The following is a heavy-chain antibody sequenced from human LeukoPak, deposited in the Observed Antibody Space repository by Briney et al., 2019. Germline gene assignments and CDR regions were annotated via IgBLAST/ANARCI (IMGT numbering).Heavy chain of an antibody. CDR2: ISSSSSYT. CDR1: GFTFSDYY. V-gene: IGHV3-11*06. Sequence: GGSLRLSCAASGFTFSDYYMSWIRQAPGKGLEWVSYISSSSSYTNYADSVKGRFTISRDNAKNSLYLQMNSLRAEDTAVYYCARVPVGHNNWFDSWGQGTLVTVSS. CDR3: ARVPVGHNNWFDS. J-gene: IGHJ5*01. D-gene: IGHD3/OR15-3a*01.